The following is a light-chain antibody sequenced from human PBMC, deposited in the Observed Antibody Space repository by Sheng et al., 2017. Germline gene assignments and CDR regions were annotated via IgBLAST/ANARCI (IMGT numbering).Light chain of an antibody. V-gene: IGKV1-13*02. CDR3: QESYLTPYG. Sequence: AIQLTQSPSSLSASVGDRVTITCRASQGISSASAWHQQKSGITPNLLIYDVSSLESGVPSRFSGSGSGTDFTLTISSLQPEDFATYYCQESYLTPYGFGQGTKLDIK. CDR1: QGISSA. J-gene: IGKJ2*03. CDR2: DVS.